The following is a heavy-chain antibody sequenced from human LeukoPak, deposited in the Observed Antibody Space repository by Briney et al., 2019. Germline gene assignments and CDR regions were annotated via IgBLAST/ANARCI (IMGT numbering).Heavy chain of an antibody. J-gene: IGHJ6*02. CDR2: IYYSGST. Sequence: SETLSLTCTVSGGSISSSSYYWGWIRQPPGTGLEWIGSIYYSGSTYYNPSLKSRVTISVDTSKNQFSLKLSSVTAADTAVYYCAKRNSSSWYDGDYYGMDVWGQGTTVTVSS. CDR3: AKRNSSSWYDGDYYGMDV. CDR1: GGSISSSSYY. V-gene: IGHV4-39*01. D-gene: IGHD6-13*01.